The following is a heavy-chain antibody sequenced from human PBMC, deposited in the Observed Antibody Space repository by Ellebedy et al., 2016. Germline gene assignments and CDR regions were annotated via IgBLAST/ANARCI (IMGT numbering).Heavy chain of an antibody. CDR3: AKSGRGSGSYYY. Sequence: GESLKISXAASGFTFSSYTMNWVRQAPGKGLEWVSTISGSTGNAYYADSVKGRFTISRDNSKYTLYLQMNSLRAEDTAVYYCAKSGRGSGSYYYWGQGTLVTVSS. J-gene: IGHJ4*02. V-gene: IGHV3-23*01. CDR2: ISGSTGNA. D-gene: IGHD3-10*01. CDR1: GFTFSSYT.